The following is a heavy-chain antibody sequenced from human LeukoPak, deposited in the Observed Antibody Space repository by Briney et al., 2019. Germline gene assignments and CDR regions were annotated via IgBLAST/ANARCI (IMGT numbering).Heavy chain of an antibody. Sequence: SVKVSCKASGGTFSSYAISWVRQAPGHGLEWMGRIIPILGIANDAQKFQGRVTIPADKSTSTAYMELSSLRSEDTAVYYCAREECSGGSCYYGLGYYFDYWGQGTLVTVSS. D-gene: IGHD2-15*01. J-gene: IGHJ4*02. CDR3: AREECSGGSCYYGLGYYFDY. CDR1: GGTFSSYA. V-gene: IGHV1-69*04. CDR2: IIPILGIA.